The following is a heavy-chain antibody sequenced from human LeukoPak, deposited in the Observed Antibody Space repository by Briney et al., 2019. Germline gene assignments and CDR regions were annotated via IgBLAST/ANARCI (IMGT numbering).Heavy chain of an antibody. D-gene: IGHD2-2*01. J-gene: IGHJ3*02. V-gene: IGHV3-30*01. CDR3: ARDLAYCSSTTCYGSGAFDI. Sequence: PGGSLRLSCAASEFSFSDSAMHWVRQAPGKGLEWVAIISYEGSNKYYADSVKGRLTISRDNSKNTLYLQMNSLRPEDTAVYYRARDLAYCSSTTCYGSGAFDIWGQGTMVTVSS. CDR1: EFSFSDSA. CDR2: ISYEGSNK.